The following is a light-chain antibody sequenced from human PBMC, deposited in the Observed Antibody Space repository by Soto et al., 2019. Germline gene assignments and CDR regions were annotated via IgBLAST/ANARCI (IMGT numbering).Light chain of an antibody. CDR1: QSISNW. V-gene: IGKV1-5*01. J-gene: IGKJ1*01. CDR3: QQYGSSPGT. Sequence: IHRTHSPSTLPASVLYRVAITFLASQSISNWLAWHQQKPGTAPKLLIYHASTLESGVPSRFSGSGSGTDFTLTISRLEPEDFAVYYCQQYGSSPGTFGQGTKVDIK. CDR2: HAS.